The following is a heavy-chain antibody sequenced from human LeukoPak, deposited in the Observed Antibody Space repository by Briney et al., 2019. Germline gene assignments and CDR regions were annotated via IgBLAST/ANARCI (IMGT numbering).Heavy chain of an antibody. Sequence: PSGTLSLTCAVSGGSISSSNWWSWVRQPPGKGLEWIGEIYHSGSTNYNPSLKSRVTISVDTSKNQFSLKLSSVTAADTAVYYCARTWIQLWLRGAFDIWGQGTMVTVSS. J-gene: IGHJ3*02. CDR3: ARTWIQLWLRGAFDI. D-gene: IGHD5-18*01. V-gene: IGHV4-4*02. CDR2: IYHSGST. CDR1: GGSISSSNW.